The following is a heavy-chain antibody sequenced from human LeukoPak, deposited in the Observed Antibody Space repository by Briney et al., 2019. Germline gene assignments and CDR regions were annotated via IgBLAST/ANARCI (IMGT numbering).Heavy chain of an antibody. CDR3: ARDHDSGAFDY. V-gene: IGHV3-30-3*01. J-gene: IGHJ4*02. D-gene: IGHD3-22*01. Sequence: GGSLRLSCVASGFSFSNYAMHWVRQAPGKGLEWLAVISFDGSNKYYAGSVKGRFTISRDNSKNTLSLQMNSLRAEDTAVYYCARDHDSGAFDYWGQGTLVTVSS. CDR1: GFSFSNYA. CDR2: ISFDGSNK.